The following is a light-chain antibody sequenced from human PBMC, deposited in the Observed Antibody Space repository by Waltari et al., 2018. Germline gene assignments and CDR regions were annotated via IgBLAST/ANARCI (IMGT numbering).Light chain of an antibody. V-gene: IGLV4-69*01. Sequence: QLVLTQSPSASASLGASVRPTCTLSSGPTSNVIAWHQQQPEKGPRYLMKVNSDGSHTKGDEIPDRFSGSSSGAERYLTISSLQSEDEADYYCQTGGHGTWVFGGGTKLTVL. CDR3: QTGGHGTWV. J-gene: IGLJ3*02. CDR1: SGPTSNV. CDR2: VNSDGSH.